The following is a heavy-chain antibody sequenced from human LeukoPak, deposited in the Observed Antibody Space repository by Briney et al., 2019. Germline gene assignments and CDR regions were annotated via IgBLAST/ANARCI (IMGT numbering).Heavy chain of an antibody. CDR2: INPNSGGT. V-gene: IGHV1-2*02. CDR3: ARGGIVVVPAAMPDY. Sequence: GASVKVSCKASGYTFTGYYMHWVRQAPGQGLEWMGWINPNSGGTNYAQKFQGRVTMTRDTSISTAYMELSRLRSDDTAVYYCARGGIVVVPAAMPDYWGQGTLVTVSS. D-gene: IGHD2-2*01. J-gene: IGHJ4*02. CDR1: GYTFTGYY.